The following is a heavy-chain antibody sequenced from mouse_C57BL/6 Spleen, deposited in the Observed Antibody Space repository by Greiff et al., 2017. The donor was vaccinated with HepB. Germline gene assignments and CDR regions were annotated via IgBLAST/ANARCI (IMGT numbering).Heavy chain of an antibody. CDR3: ARSGDLDC. J-gene: IGHJ2*01. V-gene: IGHV1-59*01. CDR2: IDPSDSYT. Sequence: QVQLQQPGAELVRPGTSVKLSCKASGYTFTSYWMHWVKQRPGQGLEWIGVIDPSDSYTNYNQKFKGKATLTVDTSSSTAYMRLSSLTSEDSAVYYCARSGDLDCWGKGTTLTVSS. CDR1: GYTFTSYW. D-gene: IGHD4-1*01.